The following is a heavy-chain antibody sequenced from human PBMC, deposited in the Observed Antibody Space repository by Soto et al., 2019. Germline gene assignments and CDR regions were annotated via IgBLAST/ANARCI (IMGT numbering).Heavy chain of an antibody. Sequence: SETLSLTCSVSGGSIDSRSYFWGWIRQAPGKGLEWIASINNRGKTYYSPSLKSRLTISVDTSKNQFSLRVNSVTAADTAVYYCARLGGYCGATCYGYYAMDVWGQGTTVTVSS. CDR2: INNRGKT. CDR1: GGSIDSRSYF. J-gene: IGHJ6*02. V-gene: IGHV4-39*01. CDR3: ARLGGYCGATCYGYYAMDV. D-gene: IGHD2-21*01.